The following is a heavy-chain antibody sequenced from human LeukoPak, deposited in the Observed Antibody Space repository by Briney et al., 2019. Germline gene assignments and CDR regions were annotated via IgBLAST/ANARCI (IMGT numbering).Heavy chain of an antibody. V-gene: IGHV3-30*18. D-gene: IGHD2-21*01. J-gene: IGHJ4*02. CDR2: ISYDGSNE. CDR3: AKEFNRGLPDY. CDR1: GFTFSGYG. Sequence: PGGSLRLSCAASGFTFSGYGMHWVRQAPGKGLEWVAVISYDGSNEYYADSVKGRFTISRDNSKNTLYLQMSSLRAEDTAVYYCAKEFNRGLPDYWGQGTLVTVPS.